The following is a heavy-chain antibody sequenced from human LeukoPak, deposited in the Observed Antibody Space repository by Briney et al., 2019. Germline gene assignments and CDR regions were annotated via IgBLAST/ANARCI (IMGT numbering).Heavy chain of an antibody. CDR3: AKGYLPSSHDSFENYFDP. CDR2: ISGSGGGT. V-gene: IGHV3-23*01. CDR1: GFTFSSYA. Sequence: GGSLRLSCAASGFTFSSYAMTWVRQAPGRGLEWVSIISGSGGGTYYADSVKGRFTISRDNSKSTLYLQMNSLRAEDTAVFYCAKGYLPSSHDSFENYFDPWGQGTLVTVSS. D-gene: IGHD1-7*01. J-gene: IGHJ5*02.